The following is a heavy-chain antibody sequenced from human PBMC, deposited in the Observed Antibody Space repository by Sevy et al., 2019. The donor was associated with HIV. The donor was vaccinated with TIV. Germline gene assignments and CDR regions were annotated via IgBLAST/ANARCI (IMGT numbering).Heavy chain of an antibody. CDR3: AKDLLPYGSGSYPLDY. D-gene: IGHD3-10*01. Sequence: GGSLRLSCAASGFRFEDYGMHWVRRAPGKGLEWVSGIGWNSCSVGYAVSVKGRFTISRDNAKNHLYLQMNSLTSEDTALYYCAKDLLPYGSGSYPLDYWGQGTVVTVSS. CDR2: IGWNSCSV. CDR1: GFRFEDYG. V-gene: IGHV3-9*01. J-gene: IGHJ4*02.